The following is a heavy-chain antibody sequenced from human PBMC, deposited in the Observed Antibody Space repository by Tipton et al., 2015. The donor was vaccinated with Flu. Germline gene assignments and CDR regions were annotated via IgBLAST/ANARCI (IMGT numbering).Heavy chain of an antibody. D-gene: IGHD4-11*01. CDR3: ARRDYSNYVSEPKNWFDS. CDR1: NGSLSSYY. V-gene: IGHV4-59*08. Sequence: TLSLTCIVSNGSLSSYYWNWIRQSPGKGLEWIGYIYNSVYTKYNPSLKSRVTISVDTSKNQFSLRLSSVTAADTAVYYCARRDYSNYVSEPKNWFDSWGQGSLVTVSS. J-gene: IGHJ5*01. CDR2: IYNSVYT.